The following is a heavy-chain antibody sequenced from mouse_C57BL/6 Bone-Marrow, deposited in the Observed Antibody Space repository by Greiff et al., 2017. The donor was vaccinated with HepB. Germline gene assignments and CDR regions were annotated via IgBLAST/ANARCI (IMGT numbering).Heavy chain of an antibody. CDR2: ISSGGSYT. CDR1: GFTFSSYG. D-gene: IGHD1-1*01. J-gene: IGHJ4*01. V-gene: IGHV5-6*01. Sequence: EVQRVESGGDLVKPGGSLKLSCAASGFTFSSYGMSWVRQTPDKRLEWVATISSGGSYTYYPDSVKGRFTISRDNAKNTLYLQMSSLKSEDTAMYYCARHNYGSSYYAMDYWGQGTSVTVSS. CDR3: ARHNYGSSYYAMDY.